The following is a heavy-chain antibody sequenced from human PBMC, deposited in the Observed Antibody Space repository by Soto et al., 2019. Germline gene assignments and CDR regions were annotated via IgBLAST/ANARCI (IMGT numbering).Heavy chain of an antibody. CDR2: IYYSGST. J-gene: IGHJ6*02. CDR1: GGSISSYY. CDR3: ARERYAYYDFWSGYYSYYYGMDV. D-gene: IGHD3-3*01. V-gene: IGHV4-59*01. Sequence: SETLSLTCTVSGGSISSYYWSWIRQPPGKGLEWIGYIYYSGSTNYNPSLKSRVTISVDTSKNQFSLKLSSVTAADTAVYYCARERYAYYDFWSGYYSYYYGMDVWCQGTTVTVSS.